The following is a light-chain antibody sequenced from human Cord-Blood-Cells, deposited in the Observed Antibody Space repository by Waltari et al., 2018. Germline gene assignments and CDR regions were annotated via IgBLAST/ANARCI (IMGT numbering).Light chain of an antibody. J-gene: IGLJ2*01. V-gene: IGLV3-10*01. CDR1: ALTRQY. CDR2: EDS. Sequence: SYELTKPPPLSVAPGQTARILCSVAALTRQYPKWYQQKSCQAPVRVLYEDSKRPSGIPERFFGYSSETTATLTASGTQGEDEADYSCYTTDIRPNHRAVGGGTKLTV. CDR3: YTTDIRPNHRA.